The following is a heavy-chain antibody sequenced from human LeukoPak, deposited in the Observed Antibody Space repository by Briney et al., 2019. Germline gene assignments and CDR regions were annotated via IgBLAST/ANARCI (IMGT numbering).Heavy chain of an antibody. J-gene: IGHJ4*02. CDR1: GGSFSGYY. V-gene: IGHV4-34*01. Sequence: KPSETLSLTCAVYGGSFSGYYWSWIRQPPGKGLEWIGEINHSGSTNYNPSLKSRVTISVDTSKNQFSLKLSSVTAADTAVYYCARGPWGLPYLDYWGQGTLVTVSS. CDR3: ARGPWGLPYLDY. CDR2: INHSGST. D-gene: IGHD1-26*01.